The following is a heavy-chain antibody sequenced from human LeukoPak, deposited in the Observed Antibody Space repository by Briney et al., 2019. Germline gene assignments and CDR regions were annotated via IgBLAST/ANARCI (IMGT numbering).Heavy chain of an antibody. CDR3: ARSVGATSDFDY. D-gene: IGHD1-26*01. J-gene: IGHJ4*02. CDR2: MSYSGST. CDR1: AGSISSYY. V-gene: IGHV4-59*12. Sequence: SETLSLTCAVSAGSISSYYWSWIRQPPGKGLEWIGYMSYSGSTNYNPSLKSRVTISIDTSKNQFSLKLSSVTAADTAVYYCARSVGATSDFDYWGQGTLVTVSS.